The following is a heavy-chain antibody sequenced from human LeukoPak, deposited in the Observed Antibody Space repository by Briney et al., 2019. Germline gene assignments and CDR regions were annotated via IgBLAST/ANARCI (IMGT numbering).Heavy chain of an antibody. CDR1: GGSFRCYY. CDR2: INHSGST. Sequence: SETPSLTCAVYGGSFRCYYWSWIRPPPGKGLGWVGEINHSGSTNYNPSLKSRVTISVDTSKNQFSLKLSSVTAADTAVYYCARHRYYGSGSYRGINWFDPWGQGTLVTVSS. CDR3: ARHRYYGSGSYRGINWFDP. V-gene: IGHV4-34*01. D-gene: IGHD3-10*01. J-gene: IGHJ5*02.